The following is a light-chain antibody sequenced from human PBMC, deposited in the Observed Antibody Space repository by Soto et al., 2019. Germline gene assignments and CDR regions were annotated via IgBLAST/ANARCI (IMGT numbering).Light chain of an antibody. CDR2: TNS. J-gene: IGLJ1*01. V-gene: IGLV1-40*01. Sequence: QLVLTQPPSVSGAPGQRVTISCTGSSSNIGAGYDVHWYHQLPGTAPKLLIYTNSNRPSGVPERFSGSKSGTSASLAITGLQAEDEADYYCQSYDSSLSGLYVFGTGTKLTVL. CDR3: QSYDSSLSGLYV. CDR1: SSNIGAGYD.